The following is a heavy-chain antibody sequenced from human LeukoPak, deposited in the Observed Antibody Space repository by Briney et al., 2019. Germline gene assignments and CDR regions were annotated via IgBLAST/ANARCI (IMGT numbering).Heavy chain of an antibody. CDR1: GGSFSGYY. J-gene: IGHJ5*02. CDR2: IYTSGST. Sequence: KTSETLSLTCAVYGGSFSGYYWSWIRQPAGKGLEWIGRIYTSGSTNYNPSLKSRVTMSVDTSKNQFSLKLSSVTAADTAVYYCARAAGHWFDPWGQGTLVTVSS. CDR3: ARAAGHWFDP. D-gene: IGHD3-10*01. V-gene: IGHV4-59*10.